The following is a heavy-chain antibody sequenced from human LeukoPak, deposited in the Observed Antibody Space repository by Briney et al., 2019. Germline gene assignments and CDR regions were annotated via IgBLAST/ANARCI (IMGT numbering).Heavy chain of an antibody. V-gene: IGHV3-11*01. CDR3: ARADIVVVPAADLKYYFDY. D-gene: IGHD2-2*01. J-gene: IGHJ4*02. CDR1: GFTFSDYY. CDR2: ISSSGSTI. Sequence: GGSLRLSCAASGFTFSDYYMSWIRQAPVKGVEWVSYISSSGSTIYYADSVKGRFTISRDNAKNSLYLQMNSLRAEDTAVYYCARADIVVVPAADLKYYFDYWGQGTLVTVSS.